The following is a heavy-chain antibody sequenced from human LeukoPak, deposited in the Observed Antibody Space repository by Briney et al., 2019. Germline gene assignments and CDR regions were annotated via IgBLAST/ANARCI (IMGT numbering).Heavy chain of an antibody. Sequence: SETLSLTCTVSGGSISSYYWSWIRQPPGKGLEWIGYIYYSGSTNYNPSLKSRVTISVDTSKNQFSLKLSSVTAADTAVYYCARVIFPATSTGYWGQGTLVTVSS. CDR3: ARVIFPATSTGY. CDR1: GGSISSYY. CDR2: IYYSGST. D-gene: IGHD1-1*01. J-gene: IGHJ4*02. V-gene: IGHV4-59*08.